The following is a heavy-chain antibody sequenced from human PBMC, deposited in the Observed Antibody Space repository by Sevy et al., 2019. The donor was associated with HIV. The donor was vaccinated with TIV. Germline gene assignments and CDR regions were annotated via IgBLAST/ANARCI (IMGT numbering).Heavy chain of an antibody. V-gene: IGHV1-18*01. CDR1: GYTFSSYG. CDR3: AREGYYYRSGTYRPPNYYGMDV. J-gene: IGHJ6*02. CDR2: ISDYNGYP. D-gene: IGHD3-10*01. Sequence: ASVKVSCKASGYTFSSYGISWVRQAPGQGLEWMGWISDYNGYPNYAHKFQGRVTMSTETSTRTAYMELRSLRSDDTAVYFCAREGYYYRSGTYRPPNYYGMDVWGQGTAVTVSS.